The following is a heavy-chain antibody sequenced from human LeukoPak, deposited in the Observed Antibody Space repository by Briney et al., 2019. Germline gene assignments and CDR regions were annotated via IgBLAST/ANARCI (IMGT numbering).Heavy chain of an antibody. Sequence: GASVKVSCKASGYTFTSYYMHWVRQAPGQGLEWMGIINPSGGSTSYAQKFQGRVTMTRDTSISTAYMELSRLRSDDTAVYYCARSFEGYWGQGTLVTVSS. CDR3: ARSFEGY. V-gene: IGHV1-46*01. CDR2: INPSGGST. J-gene: IGHJ4*02. CDR1: GYTFTSYY.